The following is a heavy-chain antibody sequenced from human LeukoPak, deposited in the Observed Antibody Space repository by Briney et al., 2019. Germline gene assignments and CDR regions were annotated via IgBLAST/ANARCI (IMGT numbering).Heavy chain of an antibody. V-gene: IGHV4-31*03. D-gene: IGHD3-10*01. J-gene: IGHJ2*01. CDR3: ARDLWFVGGSDWYFDL. CDR1: GGSISSGGYY. Sequence: PSETLSLTCTVSGGSISSGGYYWSWIRQHPGKGLEWIGYIYYSGSTYYNPSLKSRVTISVDTSKNQFSLKLSSVTAADTAVYYCARDLWFVGGSDWYFDLWGRGTLVTVSS. CDR2: IYYSGST.